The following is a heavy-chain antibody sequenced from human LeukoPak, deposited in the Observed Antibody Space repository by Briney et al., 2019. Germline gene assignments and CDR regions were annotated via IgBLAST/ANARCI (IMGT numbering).Heavy chain of an antibody. CDR1: GFTFSSYA. V-gene: IGHV3-30*04. J-gene: IGHJ3*02. Sequence: GRSLRLSCAASGFTFSSYAMHWVRQAPGKGLEWVAVISYDGSNKYYADSVKGRFTISRDNSKNTLYLQMNSLRAEDTAVYYCARDSTPYSSGLKAFDIWGQGTMVTVSS. D-gene: IGHD6-19*01. CDR2: ISYDGSNK. CDR3: ARDSTPYSSGLKAFDI.